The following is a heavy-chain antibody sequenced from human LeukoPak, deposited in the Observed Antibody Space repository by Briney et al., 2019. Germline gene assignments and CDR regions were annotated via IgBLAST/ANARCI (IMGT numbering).Heavy chain of an antibody. D-gene: IGHD1-26*01. V-gene: IGHV4-38-2*01. Sequence: PSETPSLTCAVSGYSISSGYYWGWIRQSPGKGLEWIGSIYHSGSTYYNPSLKSRVTISVDTSKNHFSLRLSSVTAADTAVYYCARRSGSYRAGAEYFQHWGQGTLVTVSS. CDR1: GYSISSGYY. CDR2: IYHSGST. CDR3: ARRSGSYRAGAEYFQH. J-gene: IGHJ1*01.